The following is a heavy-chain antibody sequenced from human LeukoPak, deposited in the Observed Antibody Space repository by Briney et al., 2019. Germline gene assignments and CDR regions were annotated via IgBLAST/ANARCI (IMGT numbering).Heavy chain of an antibody. D-gene: IGHD7-27*01. CDR1: GFTFANYN. V-gene: IGHV3-23*01. CDR2: ITTGDGNT. J-gene: IGHJ4*02. Sequence: PGGSLRLSCAASGFTFANYNFNWVRQAPGKGLKWVSTITTGDGNTYYADSVKGRFTVSRDDSKNTLYLQMNSLRAEDTAVYYCAKDGGLWVSAHWGDSWGRGTLVTVSS. CDR3: AKDGGLWVSAHWGDS.